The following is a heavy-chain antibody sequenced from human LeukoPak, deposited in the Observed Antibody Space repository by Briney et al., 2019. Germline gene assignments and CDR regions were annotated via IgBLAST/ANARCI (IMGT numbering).Heavy chain of an antibody. CDR2: ISWEGQNT. J-gene: IGHJ4*02. Sequence: GGSLRLSCAASGFTFDDYAMHWVRQAPGKGLEWVALISWEGQNTYYADSVRGRFTISRDNSKNSLYLQMNSLKTEDTAFYYCTRDTDYGSATNYFDSWGQGTLVSVSS. V-gene: IGHV3-43*01. CDR3: TRDTDYGSATNYFDS. CDR1: GFTFDDYA. D-gene: IGHD3-10*01.